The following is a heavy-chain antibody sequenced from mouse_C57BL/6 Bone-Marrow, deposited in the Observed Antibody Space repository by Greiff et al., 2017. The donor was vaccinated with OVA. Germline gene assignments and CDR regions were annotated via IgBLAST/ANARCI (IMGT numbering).Heavy chain of an antibody. CDR1: GFTFSSYA. CDR3: ARDRGVSTVVEGLYYFDY. Sequence: DVQLVESGGGLVKPGGSLKLSCAASGFTFSSYAMSWVRQTPEKRLEWVATISDGGSYTYYPDNVKGRFTITRDNAKNNLYLQMSHLKSEDTAMYYCARDRGVSTVVEGLYYFDYWGQGTTLTVSS. CDR2: ISDGGSYT. J-gene: IGHJ2*01. V-gene: IGHV5-4*01. D-gene: IGHD1-1*01.